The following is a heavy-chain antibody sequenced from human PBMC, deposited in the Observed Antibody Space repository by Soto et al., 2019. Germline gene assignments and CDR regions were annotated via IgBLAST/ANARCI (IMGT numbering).Heavy chain of an antibody. CDR3: AKDPGYCSSTSCSS. V-gene: IGHV3-23*01. D-gene: IGHD2-2*03. J-gene: IGHJ5*02. Sequence: PGGSLKLSCAASGLTFSNYAMGWAGKAPGKGLEWVSGISGSGGSTNYADSVKGRFTISRDNSKNTLYLQMSSLRDEDTAVYYCAKDPGYCSSTSCSSWGLGTLVPVSS. CDR1: GLTFSNYA. CDR2: ISGSGGST.